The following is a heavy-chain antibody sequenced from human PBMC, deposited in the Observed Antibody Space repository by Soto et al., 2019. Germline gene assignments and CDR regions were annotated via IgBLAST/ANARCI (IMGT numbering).Heavy chain of an antibody. J-gene: IGHJ6*02. V-gene: IGHV4-59*01. CDR3: AGGGYYYYGMDV. D-gene: IGHD3-16*01. Sequence: SETLSLTCTVSGGSISSYYWSWIRQPPGKGLEWIGYIYYSGSTNYNPSLKSRVTISVDTSKNQFSLKLSSVTAADTAVYYCAGGGYYYYGMDVWGQRTTVTVSS. CDR2: IYYSGST. CDR1: GGSISSYY.